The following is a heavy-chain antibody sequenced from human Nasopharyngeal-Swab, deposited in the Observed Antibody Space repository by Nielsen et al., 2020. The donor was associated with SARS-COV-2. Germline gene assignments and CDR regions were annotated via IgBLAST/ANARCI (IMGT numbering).Heavy chain of an antibody. V-gene: IGHV1-24*01. Sequence: ASVKVSCKVSGYTLTELSMHWVRQVPGKGLEWMGGFDPEDGETIYAQKFQGRVTMTEDTSTDTAYMELSSLRSEDTAVYYCATDLRYCTNGVCYTKAADAFDIWGQGTMVTVSS. CDR2: FDPEDGET. CDR1: GYTLTELS. D-gene: IGHD2-8*01. CDR3: ATDLRYCTNGVCYTKAADAFDI. J-gene: IGHJ3*02.